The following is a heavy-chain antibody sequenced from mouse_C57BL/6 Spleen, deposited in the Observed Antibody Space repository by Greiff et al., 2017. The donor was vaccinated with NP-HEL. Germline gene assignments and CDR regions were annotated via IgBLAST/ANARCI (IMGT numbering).Heavy chain of an antibody. CDR1: GFTFSDYG. D-gene: IGHD1-1*02. V-gene: IGHV5-17*01. Sequence: EVKLVESGGGLVKPGGSLKLSCAASGFTFSDYGMHWVRQAPEKGLEWVAYISSGSSTIYYADTVQGRFTISRDNAKNTLFLQMTSLGSEDTAMYYCARAWVVIDYWGQGTTLTVSS. CDR3: ARAWVVIDY. CDR2: ISSGSSTI. J-gene: IGHJ2*01.